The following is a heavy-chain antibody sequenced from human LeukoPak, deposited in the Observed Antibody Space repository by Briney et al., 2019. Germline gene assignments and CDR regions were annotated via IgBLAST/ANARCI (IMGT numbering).Heavy chain of an antibody. CDR1: GFTFRSYG. CDR3: TRALIPWAHMAAAQYYFDF. CDR2: IRSRAYGGTA. V-gene: IGHV3-49*04. Sequence: GGSLRLSCAASGFTFRSYGMNWVRQAPGKGLEWVGFIRSRAYGGTAEYAASVKDRFTISGDDSKDIAYLQMNSLKSEDTGVYYCTRALIPWAHMAAAQYYFDFRGQGALVTVSS. D-gene: IGHD6-13*01. J-gene: IGHJ4*02.